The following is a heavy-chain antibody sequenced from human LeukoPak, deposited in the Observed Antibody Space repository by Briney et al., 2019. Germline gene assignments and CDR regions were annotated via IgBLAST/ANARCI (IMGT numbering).Heavy chain of an antibody. Sequence: PGGSLRLSCEASGFTLSNHWMTWVRQAPGKGLEWVVTITQGGSDKFYVDSVKGRFTISGDNAKNSLYLQMNSLRAEDTAVYYCARDPFELWGQGTLVTVSS. D-gene: IGHD1-26*01. CDR2: ITQGGSDK. CDR3: ARDPFEL. CDR1: GFTLSNHW. J-gene: IGHJ4*02. V-gene: IGHV3-7*01.